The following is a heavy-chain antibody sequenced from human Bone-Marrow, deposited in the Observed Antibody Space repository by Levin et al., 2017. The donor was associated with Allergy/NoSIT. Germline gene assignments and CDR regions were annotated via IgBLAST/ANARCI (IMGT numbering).Heavy chain of an antibody. J-gene: IGHJ4*02. D-gene: IGHD5-18*01. CDR1: GFTLGAYW. CDR2: IDGDGSSA. CDR3: ARAIHSFGRTDEY. Sequence: GGSLRLSCVASGFTLGAYWMHGVRQSPGEGRVGVSRIDGDGSSAEYADSVKGRLTIYRDNAKNTLYLQINIPRVEDTAVYYCARAIHSFGRTDEYWRQGTLLTVSS. V-gene: IGHV3-74*03.